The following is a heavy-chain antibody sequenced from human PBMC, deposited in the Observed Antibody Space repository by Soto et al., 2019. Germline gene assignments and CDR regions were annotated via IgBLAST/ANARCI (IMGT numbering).Heavy chain of an antibody. V-gene: IGHV1-2*04. Sequence: ASVKVSCKASGYTFTSYDINWVRQAPGQGLEWMGWINPNSGGTNYAQKFQGWVTMTRDTSISTAYMELSRLRSDDTAVYYCARGRWIQLWSINYMAVWGKGTTVTVSS. J-gene: IGHJ6*03. CDR3: ARGRWIQLWSINYMAV. CDR1: GYTFTSYD. CDR2: INPNSGGT. D-gene: IGHD5-18*01.